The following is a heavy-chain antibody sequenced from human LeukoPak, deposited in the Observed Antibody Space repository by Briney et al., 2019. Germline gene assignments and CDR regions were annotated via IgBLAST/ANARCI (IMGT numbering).Heavy chain of an antibody. CDR3: ARGAINWNYLDY. V-gene: IGHV3-48*01. Sequence: GGSLRPSCAASGFTFSSYSMNWVRQAPGKGLEWVSYISSSSSTIYYADSVKGRFTISRDNSKNTVSLQMNSLRGEDTAVYFCARGAINWNYLDYWGRGTLVTVSS. CDR2: ISSSSSTI. CDR1: GFTFSSYS. D-gene: IGHD5-12*01. J-gene: IGHJ4*02.